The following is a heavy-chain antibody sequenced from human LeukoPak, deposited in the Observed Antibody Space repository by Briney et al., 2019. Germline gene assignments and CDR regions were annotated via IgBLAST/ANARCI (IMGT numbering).Heavy chain of an antibody. V-gene: IGHV4-59*01. J-gene: IGHJ4*02. D-gene: IGHD1-26*01. Sequence: SETLSLTCTVSGGSISSYYWSWIRQPPGKGLEWIGYIYYSGSTNYNPSLKSRVTISVDTSKNQFSLKLSSVTAADTAVYYCASVARSERELYFDYWGQGTLVTVSS. CDR2: IYYSGST. CDR1: GGSISSYY. CDR3: ASVARSERELYFDY.